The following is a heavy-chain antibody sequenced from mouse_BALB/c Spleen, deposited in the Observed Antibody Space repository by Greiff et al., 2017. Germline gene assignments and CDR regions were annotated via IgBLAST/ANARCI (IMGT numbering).Heavy chain of an antibody. D-gene: IGHD2-3*01. Sequence: QVQLQQSGPGLVAPSQSLSITCTVSGFSLTGYGVNWVRQPPGKGLEWLGMIWGDGSTDYNSALKSRLSISKDNSKSQVFLKMNSLQTDDTARYYCARDLGDDGYYFDYWGQGTTLTVSS. V-gene: IGHV2-6-7*01. CDR3: ARDLGDDGYYFDY. CDR2: IWGDGST. CDR1: GFSLTGYG. J-gene: IGHJ2*01.